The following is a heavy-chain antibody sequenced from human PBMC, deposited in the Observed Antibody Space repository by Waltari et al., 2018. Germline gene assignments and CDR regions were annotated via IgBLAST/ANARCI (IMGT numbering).Heavy chain of an antibody. CDR3: ARDRGRGLYRDA. D-gene: IGHD2-15*01. CDR2: VRGDEKI. CDR1: GDSMRTSDC. Sequence: QLQLRESGPGLVEPSGTLSLTCVVSGDSMRTSDCWSWVRQSPGKGLAWIGQVRGDEKINYHPSLASRVIISLDTSSHQFSLKVVSATAADTAIYYCARDRGRGLYRDAWGPGTLVTVSP. J-gene: IGHJ5*02. V-gene: IGHV4-4*02.